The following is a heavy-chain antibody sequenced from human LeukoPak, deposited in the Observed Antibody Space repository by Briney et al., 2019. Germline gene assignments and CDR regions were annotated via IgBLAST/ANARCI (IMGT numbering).Heavy chain of an antibody. V-gene: IGHV4-39*07. Sequence: SETLSLTCTVSGGSISSSSYYWSWIRQPPGKGLEWIGSIYYSGNTYYNPSLESRVTISVDTSHNQFSLKLRSVTAADTAIYYCARGGGPNQYYNYYIGVWGKGTTVTVSS. CDR1: GGSISSSSYY. CDR3: ARGGGPNQYYNYYIGV. CDR2: IYYSGNT. D-gene: IGHD2-15*01. J-gene: IGHJ6*03.